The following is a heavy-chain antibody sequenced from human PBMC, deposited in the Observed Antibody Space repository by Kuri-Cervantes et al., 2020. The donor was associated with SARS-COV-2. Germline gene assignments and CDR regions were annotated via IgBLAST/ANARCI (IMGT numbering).Heavy chain of an antibody. CDR2: VNSKTGDT. Sequence: ASVKVSCKASGYTFTEYYIHWVRQAPGQGLEWVGWVNSKTGDTKYAQRFQGRVTMTRDTSISTAYMELSRLRSDDTAVYYCARVFPEYSSGWSRGAFDIWGQGTMVTVSS. D-gene: IGHD6-19*01. CDR1: GYTFTEYY. V-gene: IGHV1-2*02. J-gene: IGHJ3*02. CDR3: ARVFPEYSSGWSRGAFDI.